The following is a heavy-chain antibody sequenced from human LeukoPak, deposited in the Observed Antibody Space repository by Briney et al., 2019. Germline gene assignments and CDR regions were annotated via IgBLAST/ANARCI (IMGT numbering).Heavy chain of an antibody. CDR3: VKSGGYGLIDY. D-gene: IGHD1-26*01. CDR1: GGSISSSSYY. J-gene: IGHJ4*02. V-gene: IGHV4-39*01. CDR2: IYYTGST. Sequence: SETLSLTCTVSGGSISSSSYYWGWIRQPPGKGLEWIGSIYYTGSTYYNASLQSRVTISIDTSKNQFSLRLNSVTAADTAMYYCVKSGGYGLIDYWGQGTLVTVSS.